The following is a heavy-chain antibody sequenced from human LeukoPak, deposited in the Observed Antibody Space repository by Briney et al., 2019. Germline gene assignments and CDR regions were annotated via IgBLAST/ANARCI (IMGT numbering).Heavy chain of an antibody. D-gene: IGHD1-26*01. CDR1: KFMFSDSW. CDR2: ISSSSSYI. CDR3: ARDLLGATKGILDY. Sequence: GGSLRLSCAASKFMFSDSWMSWVRQAPGKGLEWVSSISSSSSYIYYADSVKGRFTISRDNAKNSLYLQMNSLRAEDTAVYYCARDLLGATKGILDYWGQGTLVTVSS. J-gene: IGHJ4*02. V-gene: IGHV3-21*01.